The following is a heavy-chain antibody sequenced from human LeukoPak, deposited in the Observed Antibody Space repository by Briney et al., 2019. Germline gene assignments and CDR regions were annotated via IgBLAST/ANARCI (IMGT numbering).Heavy chain of an antibody. CDR1: GGSFSAYY. D-gene: IGHD2-21*01. CDR2: INHSGSA. V-gene: IGHV4-34*01. CDR3: ARVVSRINGLREGYFDY. Sequence: SETLSLTCAVYGGSFSAYYWSWIRQPPGKGLEWIGEINHSGSANYNPSLKSRVTISVDTSKNQLSLKLCSVTAADTAVYYCARVVSRINGLREGYFDYWGQGTLVTVSS. J-gene: IGHJ4*02.